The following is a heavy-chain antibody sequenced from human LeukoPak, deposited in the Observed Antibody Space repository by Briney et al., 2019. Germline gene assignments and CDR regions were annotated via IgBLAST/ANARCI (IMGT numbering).Heavy chain of an antibody. D-gene: IGHD3-3*01. CDR2: IIPIFGTA. CDR3: ARVLWSVNYYYYYGMDV. CDR1: GGTFSSYA. Sequence: RAPVKVSCKASGGTFSSYAISWVRQAPGQGLEWMGGIIPIFGTANYAQKFQGRVTITADESTSTAYMELSSLRSEDTAVYYCARVLWSVNYYYYYGMDVWGQGTTVTVSS. J-gene: IGHJ6*02. V-gene: IGHV1-69*13.